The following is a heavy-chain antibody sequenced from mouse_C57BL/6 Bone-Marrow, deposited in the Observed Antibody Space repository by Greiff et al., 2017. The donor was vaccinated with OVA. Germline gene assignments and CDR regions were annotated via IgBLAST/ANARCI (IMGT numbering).Heavy chain of an antibody. CDR1: GFTFSSYA. J-gene: IGHJ4*01. Sequence: EVHLVESGGGLVKPGGSLKLSCAASGFTFSSYAMSWVRQTPEKRLEWVATISDGGSYTYYPDNVKGRFTISRDNAKNNLYLQMSHLKSEDTAMYYCARDRLGRRDYRGQGTSVTVSS. CDR3: ARDRLGRRDY. V-gene: IGHV5-4*01. D-gene: IGHD4-1*01. CDR2: ISDGGSYT.